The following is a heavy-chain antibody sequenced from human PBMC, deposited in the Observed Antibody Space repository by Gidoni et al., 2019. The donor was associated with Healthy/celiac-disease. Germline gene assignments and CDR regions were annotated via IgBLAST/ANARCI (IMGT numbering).Heavy chain of an antibody. D-gene: IGHD3-3*01. J-gene: IGHJ6*02. CDR1: GYTLTSYD. CDR2: MNPNSGNT. CDR3: ARVLQAYDFWCGYYTPYYYYGMDV. Sequence: GAEVKKPGASVKVSCKSSGYTLTSYDINWVRQATGQGLEWMGWMNPNSGNTSYAQKFQGRVTMTRNTSISTAYMEQSSLRSEDTAVYYCARVLQAYDFWCGYYTPYYYYGMDVWGQGTTVTVSS. V-gene: IGHV1-8*01.